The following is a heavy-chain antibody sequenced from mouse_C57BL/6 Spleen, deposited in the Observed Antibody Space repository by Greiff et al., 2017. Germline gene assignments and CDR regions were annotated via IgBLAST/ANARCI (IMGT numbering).Heavy chain of an antibody. CDR2: IYPGDGDT. D-gene: IGHD1-1*01. CDR3: ARTDYGSSYGDY. V-gene: IGHV1-82*01. Sequence: QVQLQQSGPELVKPGASVKISCKASGYAFSSSWMNWVKQRPAKGLEWIGRIYPGDGDTNYNGKFKGKATLTADKSSSTAYMQLRSLTSEDSAVYFCARTDYGSSYGDYWGQGTTLTVSS. CDR1: GYAFSSSW. J-gene: IGHJ2*01.